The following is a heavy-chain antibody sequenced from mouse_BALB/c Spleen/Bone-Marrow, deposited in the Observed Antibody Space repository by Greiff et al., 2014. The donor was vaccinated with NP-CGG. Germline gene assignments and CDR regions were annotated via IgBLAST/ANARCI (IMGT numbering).Heavy chain of an antibody. V-gene: IGHV14-3*02. Sequence: VQLQQSGAELVQPGASVKLSCTASGFNFRDYCMHWVKQRPEQGLEWIGKIAPASGNTKYEPKFKGKATITADTSSNTAYLQLSILTSDDAAFYCCARYVYVLYFDSWGQGTTLTVSS. CDR2: IAPASGNT. CDR3: ARYVYVLYFDS. CDR1: GFNFRDYC. D-gene: IGHD2-2*01. J-gene: IGHJ2*01.